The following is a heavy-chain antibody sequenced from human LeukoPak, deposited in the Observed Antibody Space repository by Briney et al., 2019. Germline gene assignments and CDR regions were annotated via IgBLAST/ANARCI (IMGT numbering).Heavy chain of an antibody. Sequence: PSETLSLTCTVSGGSISGYYWSWIRQPPGKGLEWIGYLYYSGSTNYNPSLKSRVTISVDTSKNQFSLKLSSVNAADTAVYYCARDEDSAYGSGSYLSWGQGTLVTVSS. CDR2: LYYSGST. V-gene: IGHV4-59*01. CDR3: ARDEDSAYGSGSYLS. J-gene: IGHJ5*02. D-gene: IGHD3-10*01. CDR1: GGSISGYY.